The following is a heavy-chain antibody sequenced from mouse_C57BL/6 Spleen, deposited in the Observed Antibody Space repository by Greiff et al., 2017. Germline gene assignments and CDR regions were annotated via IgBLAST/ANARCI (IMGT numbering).Heavy chain of an antibody. V-gene: IGHV2-2*01. CDR2: IWSGGSN. CDR1: GFSLTSYG. D-gene: IGHD1-1*01. CDR3: ARNYGYAMDY. J-gene: IGHJ4*01. Sequence: QVQLQQSGPGLVQPSQSLSITCTVSGFSLTSYGVHWVRQSPGKGLEWLGVIWSGGSNDYNAAFISRLSISKDNSKRQVFFKMNSLQADDTAIYYCARNYGYAMDYWGQGTSATVSS.